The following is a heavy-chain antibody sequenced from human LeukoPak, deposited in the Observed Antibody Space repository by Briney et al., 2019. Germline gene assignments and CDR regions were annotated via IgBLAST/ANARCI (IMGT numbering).Heavy chain of an antibody. CDR3: TRDLANSWYYY. J-gene: IGHJ4*02. D-gene: IGHD6-13*01. CDR2: IYYSGSN. Sequence: PSETLSLTSAVSGASISSHYRSSIQHSQPKGQEWIGYIYYSGSNNYNASLKSRVTISVDTSKNQFSLKLSSVTAADTAVYYCTRDLANSWYYYWGRGILVTVSS. CDR1: GASISSHY. V-gene: IGHV4-59*11.